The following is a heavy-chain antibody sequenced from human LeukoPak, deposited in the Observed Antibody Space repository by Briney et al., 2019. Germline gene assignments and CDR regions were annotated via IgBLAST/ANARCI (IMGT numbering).Heavy chain of an antibody. CDR3: AREGDIVVVVAAIYFDY. D-gene: IGHD2-15*01. CDR2: ISSSSSYK. Sequence: PGGSLRLSCAAPGFTVSSYSMNWVRQAPGKGLEWVSSISSSSSYKYYADSVKGRFTITRDNAKNSLYLQMNSLRAEDTAVYYCAREGDIVVVVAAIYFDYWGQGTLVTVSS. V-gene: IGHV3-21*01. J-gene: IGHJ4*02. CDR1: GFTVSSYS.